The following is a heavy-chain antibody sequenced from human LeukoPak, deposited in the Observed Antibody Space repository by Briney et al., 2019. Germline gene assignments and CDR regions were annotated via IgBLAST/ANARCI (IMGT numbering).Heavy chain of an antibody. J-gene: IGHJ4*02. D-gene: IGHD6-19*01. Sequence: SETLSLTCTVSGGSISDDYWSWLRQPPGKGLEWIAYIHYSGTTNYNPSLKSRVTISMDTSKKQFSLKVSSVTAADTAVYYCAKGAGWCNYWGQGTLVTVSS. V-gene: IGHV4-59*03. CDR3: AKGAGWCNY. CDR1: GGSISDDY. CDR2: IHYSGTT.